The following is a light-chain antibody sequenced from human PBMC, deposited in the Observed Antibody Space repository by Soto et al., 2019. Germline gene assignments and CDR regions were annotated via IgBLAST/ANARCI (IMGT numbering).Light chain of an antibody. J-gene: IGKJ2*01. CDR1: QSVLYSTNNKNY. CDR2: WAS. CDR3: QQYYGTPYT. V-gene: IGKV4-1*01. Sequence: DIVMTQSPESLAESLGERATINCKSSQSVLYSTNNKNYLAWYQQKPGQPPKLLIYWASTRESGVPDRFSGSGSGTDFTLTISSLQAEDVAVYYCQQYYGTPYTFGQGTNLEIK.